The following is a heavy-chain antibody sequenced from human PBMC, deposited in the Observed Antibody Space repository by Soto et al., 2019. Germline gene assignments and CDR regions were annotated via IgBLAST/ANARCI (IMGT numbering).Heavy chain of an antibody. CDR2: IYYSGST. CDR1: GGSISSSSYY. J-gene: IGHJ2*01. Sequence: QLQLQESGPGLVKPSETLSLTCTVSGGSISSSSYYWGWIRQPPGKGLEWIGSIYYSGSTYYNPSLKSRVTISVDTSKNQFSLKLSSVTAADTAVDYCARRPIHYCDSSGSGRYWYFELWGRGTMVTVSS. CDR3: ARRPIHYCDSSGSGRYWYFEL. D-gene: IGHD3-22*01. V-gene: IGHV4-39*01.